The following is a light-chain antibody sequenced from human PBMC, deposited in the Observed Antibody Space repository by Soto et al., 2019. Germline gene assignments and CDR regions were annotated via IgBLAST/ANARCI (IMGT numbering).Light chain of an antibody. CDR3: QQSYRSPIT. CDR2: SAY. J-gene: IGKJ4*01. V-gene: IGKV1-39*01. Sequence: DIQMTQSPSSLSAFVGDRVTITCRPSQSISGFLNWYQQKPGKAPKLLIYSAYRLQSGVPSRFSGSGSGTDFTLTIDSLETEDCATYYCQQSYRSPITFGGGTKVEI. CDR1: QSISGF.